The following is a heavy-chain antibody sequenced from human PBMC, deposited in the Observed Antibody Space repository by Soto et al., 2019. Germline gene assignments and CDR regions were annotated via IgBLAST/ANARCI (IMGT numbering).Heavy chain of an antibody. CDR1: GFTFSNAW. CDR3: AKYSPLSSYKRLQPPHLFDY. J-gene: IGHJ4*02. Sequence: GGSLRLSCAASGFTFSNAWMSWVRQAPGKGLEWVGRIKSKTDGGTTDYAAPVKGRFTISRDDSKNTLYLQMNSLKTEDTAVYYCAKYSPLSSYKRLQPPHLFDYWGQGTRVTVSS. V-gene: IGHV3-15*01. D-gene: IGHD5-18*01. CDR2: IKSKTDGGTT.